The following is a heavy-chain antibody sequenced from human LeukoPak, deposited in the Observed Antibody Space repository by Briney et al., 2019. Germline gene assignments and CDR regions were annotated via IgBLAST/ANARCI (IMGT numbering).Heavy chain of an antibody. V-gene: IGHV3-21*01. CDR3: EGYCSGGSCGNWFDP. Sequence: GGSLRLSCAASGFTFSSYSMNWVRQAPGKGLEGVSSISSSSSYIYYGDPVKGRFTISRDNAKNSLYLQRNSLRAEDTAVYYCEGYCSGGSCGNWFDPWGQGTLVTVSS. CDR2: ISSSSSYI. J-gene: IGHJ5*02. D-gene: IGHD2-15*01. CDR1: GFTFSSYS.